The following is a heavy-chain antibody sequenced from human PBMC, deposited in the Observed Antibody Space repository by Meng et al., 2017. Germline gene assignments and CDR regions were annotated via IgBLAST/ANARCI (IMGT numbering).Heavy chain of an antibody. Sequence: SETLSLTCTVSGGSISSGGYYWSWIRQHPGKGLEWIGYIYYSGSTYYNPSLKSRVTITVDTSKNQFSLKLSSVTAADTAVYCCARDGTDHGSSWYYAFDTWGQGTMVTVSS. CDR1: GGSISSGGYY. D-gene: IGHD6-13*01. V-gene: IGHV4-31*03. CDR3: ARDGTDHGSSWYYAFDT. J-gene: IGHJ3*02. CDR2: IYYSGST.